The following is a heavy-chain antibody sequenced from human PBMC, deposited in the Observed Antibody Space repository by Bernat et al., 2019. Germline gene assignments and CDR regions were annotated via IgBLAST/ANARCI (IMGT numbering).Heavy chain of an antibody. CDR2: INWNGSNT. V-gene: IGHV3-20*04. CDR3: ERTGHRYYYDTSGYYKGFVN. D-gene: IGHD3-22*01. J-gene: IGHJ4*02. Sequence: DVHLVESGGSVVRPGGSLRLSCAASGFRFDEYGMNWVRQAPGKGLELVAGINWNGSNTGYAESVKGRFTVSRDNAKNSLYLQMNSLRVEDTGLYFCERTGHRYYYDTSGYYKGFVNWGQGTLVTVP. CDR1: GFRFDEYG.